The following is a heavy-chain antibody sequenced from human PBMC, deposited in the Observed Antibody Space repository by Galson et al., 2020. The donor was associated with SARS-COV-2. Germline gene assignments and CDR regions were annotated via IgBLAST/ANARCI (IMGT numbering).Heavy chain of an antibody. CDR2: IYTSGST. D-gene: IGHD3-3*01. V-gene: IGHV4-61*09. CDR3: ARVYVNPHDLWSGNYED. Sequence: SETLSLTCTVSGDSISSGTYYWSWIRQPAGKGLQWIGHIYTSGSTNYNPSLRSRVTISVDTSKNQFSLELNSVTAADTAVYYCARVYVNPHDLWSGNYEDWGQGTLVIVSS. J-gene: IGHJ4*02. CDR1: GDSISSGTYY.